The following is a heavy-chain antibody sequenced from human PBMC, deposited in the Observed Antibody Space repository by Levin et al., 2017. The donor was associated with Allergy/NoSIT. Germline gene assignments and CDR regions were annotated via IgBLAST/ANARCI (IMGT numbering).Heavy chain of an antibody. J-gene: IGHJ4*02. CDR2: IKQLGSEK. V-gene: IGHV3-7*01. Sequence: PGGSLRLSCAASGFTFSSYWMSWVRQAPGKGLEWVASIKQLGSEKYYVDSVKGRFTISRDNAKNSLYLQMSSLRVEDTAVYYCARFMSSTNTFDYRGQGTLVTVSS. CDR1: GFTFSSYW. D-gene: IGHD5/OR15-5a*01. CDR3: ARFMSSTNTFDY.